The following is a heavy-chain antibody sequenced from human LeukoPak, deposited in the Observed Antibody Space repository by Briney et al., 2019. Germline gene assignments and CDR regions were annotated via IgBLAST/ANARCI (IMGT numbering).Heavy chain of an antibody. CDR2: IYSGGST. D-gene: IGHD3-22*01. V-gene: IGHV3-66*01. CDR1: GFTVSSNY. Sequence: GSLRLSCAASGFTVSSNYMSWVRQAPGKGLEWVSVIYSGGSTYYADSVKGRFTISRDNSKNTLYLQMNSLRAEDTAVYYCASGYYDSSGYTPGYWGQGTLVTVSS. CDR3: ASGYYDSSGYTPGY. J-gene: IGHJ4*02.